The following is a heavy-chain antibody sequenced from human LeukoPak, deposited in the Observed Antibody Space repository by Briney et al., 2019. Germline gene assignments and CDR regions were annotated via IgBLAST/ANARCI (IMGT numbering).Heavy chain of an antibody. V-gene: IGHV3-30*03. Sequence: PGGSLRLSCVASGFTFTGHSMHWVRQAPGKGLELISVVSHDEKTIFYADSLKGRFTVSRDNSKNTVYLQMNSLRAEDTAVYYCARARPYSYYFDYWGQGTLVTVSS. CDR2: VSHDEKTI. CDR3: ARARPYSYYFDY. CDR1: GFTFTGHS. J-gene: IGHJ4*02. D-gene: IGHD2-15*01.